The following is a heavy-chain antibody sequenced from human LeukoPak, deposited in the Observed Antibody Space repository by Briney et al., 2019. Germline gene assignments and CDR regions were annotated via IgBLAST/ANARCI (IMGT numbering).Heavy chain of an antibody. CDR3: TTSDRQFCSPSSCYMPFDY. CDR1: GYSLTELS. Sequence: ASVRVFCKVSGYSLTELSMHWVRQAPGKGLEWMGGFDPRNGGTYFAQNFQGRVTLTEDTSTDTSSMELRSLKSDDTAVHYCTTSDRQFCSPSSCYMPFDYWGQGSLVTVSS. V-gene: IGHV1-24*01. D-gene: IGHD2-2*02. CDR2: FDPRNGGT. J-gene: IGHJ4*02.